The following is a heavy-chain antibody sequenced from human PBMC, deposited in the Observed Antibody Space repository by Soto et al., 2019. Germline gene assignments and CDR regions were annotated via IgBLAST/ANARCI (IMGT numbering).Heavy chain of an antibody. CDR3: ARGPTCIEGYCSSGSWHDY. Sequence: EVQLVESGGDLVQPVESLRVSCAASGFTFSNYDMNWVRQAPGKGLEWVSYISSSSGTIYYADSVKGRFTISRDNAKNSLYLQMNSLRAQDTAVYYCARGPTCIEGYCSSGSWHDYWGQGTLVTVSS. D-gene: IGHD2-15*01. CDR2: ISSSSGTI. V-gene: IGHV3-48*01. CDR1: GFTFSNYD. J-gene: IGHJ4*02.